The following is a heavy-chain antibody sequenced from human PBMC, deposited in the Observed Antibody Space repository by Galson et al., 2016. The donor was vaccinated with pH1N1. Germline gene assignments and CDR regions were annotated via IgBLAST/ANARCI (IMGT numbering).Heavy chain of an antibody. D-gene: IGHD4-17*01. CDR2: IYTSGST. Sequence: TLSLTCTVSGGSISSGSSYWSWIRQPAGKGLEWIGYIYTSGSTNYNPSLKSRVTISVDTSKNQFSLKLRSVTAADTAVYYCARANYGDYVGWFDPWGQGTLVTVSS. J-gene: IGHJ5*02. CDR3: ARANYGDYVGWFDP. V-gene: IGHV4-61*09. CDR1: GGSISSGSSY.